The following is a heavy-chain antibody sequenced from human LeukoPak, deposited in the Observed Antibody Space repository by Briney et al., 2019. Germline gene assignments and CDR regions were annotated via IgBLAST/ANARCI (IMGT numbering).Heavy chain of an antibody. CDR3: ARGGATLDY. CDR2: IYYSGST. Sequence: PSETLSLTCTVSGGSISSNNYYWDWIRQPPGKGLEWIGFIYYSGSTNYNPSLKSRVTISVDTSKNHFSLKLSSVTAADTAVYYCARGGATLDYWGQGTLVTVSS. CDR1: GGSISSNNYY. D-gene: IGHD1-26*01. J-gene: IGHJ4*02. V-gene: IGHV4-61*03.